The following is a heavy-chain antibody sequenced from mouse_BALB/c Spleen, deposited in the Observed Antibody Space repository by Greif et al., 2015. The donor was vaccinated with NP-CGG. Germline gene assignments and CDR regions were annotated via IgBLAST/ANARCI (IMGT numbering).Heavy chain of an antibody. CDR3: ARSYDGYYVGY. D-gene: IGHD2-3*01. V-gene: IGHV1-14*01. CDR1: GCTFTSYV. CDR2: INPYNDGT. Sequence: VQLQQSGPELVKPGASVKMSCKASGCTFTSYVMHWVKQKPGQGLEWIGYINPYNDGTKYNEKFKGKATLTSDKSSSTAYMELSSLASEDSAVYYCARSYDGYYVGYWGQGTTLTVSS. J-gene: IGHJ2*01.